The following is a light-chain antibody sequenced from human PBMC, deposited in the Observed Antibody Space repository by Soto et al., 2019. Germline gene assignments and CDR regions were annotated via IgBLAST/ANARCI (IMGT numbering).Light chain of an antibody. Sequence: QSLLNQPASLSGSPGQSITISCTGTSSDVGGYNYVSWYQQHPGKAPKLMIYEVSNRPSGVSNRFSGSKSGNTASLTISGLQAEDEADYYCSSYTSSSTYVFGTGTKVTVL. J-gene: IGLJ1*01. CDR3: SSYTSSSTYV. CDR1: SSDVGGYNY. V-gene: IGLV2-14*01. CDR2: EVS.